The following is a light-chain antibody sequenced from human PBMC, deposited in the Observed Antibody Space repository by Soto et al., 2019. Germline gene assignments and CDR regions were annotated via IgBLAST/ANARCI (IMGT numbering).Light chain of an antibody. CDR1: ASDVGGYNY. Sequence: QPALTQPPSASGSPGQSVTISCTGTASDVGGYNYVSCYQQNPSKAPKRMIYEVSKRPSGVPDRFSGSKSGNTASLTVSGLQAEDEADYYCSSYAGSNNYVFGTGSKVTVL. V-gene: IGLV2-8*01. CDR2: EVS. J-gene: IGLJ1*01. CDR3: SSYAGSNNYV.